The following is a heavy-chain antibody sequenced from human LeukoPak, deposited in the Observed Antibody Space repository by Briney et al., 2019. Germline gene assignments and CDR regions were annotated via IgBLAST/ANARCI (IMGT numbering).Heavy chain of an antibody. CDR1: GGTFSSYA. CDR2: IIPIFGTA. D-gene: IGHD2/OR15-2a*01. V-gene: IGHV1-69*06. Sequence: SVKVSCKASGGTFSSYAISWVRQAPGQGLEWMGGIIPIFGTANYAQKFQGRVTITADKSTSTAYMELSSLRSEDTAVYYCARALRTQPPTLDYWGQGTLVTVSS. CDR3: ARALRTQPPTLDY. J-gene: IGHJ4*02.